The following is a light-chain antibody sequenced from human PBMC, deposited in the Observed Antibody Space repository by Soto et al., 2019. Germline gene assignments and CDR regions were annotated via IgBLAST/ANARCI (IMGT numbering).Light chain of an antibody. CDR3: QQSYRTPTIT. Sequence: IQMSRSPSSLSASVGDRVTITWRASQNISSFLNWYQQRPGKAPKLLSHDASSLQSGVPSRFSGSGSGTDFTLTISSLQPEDFATYYCQQSYRTPTITFGQGTRLEIK. CDR1: QNISSF. V-gene: IGKV1-39*01. J-gene: IGKJ5*01. CDR2: DAS.